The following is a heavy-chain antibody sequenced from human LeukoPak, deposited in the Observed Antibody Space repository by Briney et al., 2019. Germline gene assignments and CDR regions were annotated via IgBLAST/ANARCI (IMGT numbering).Heavy chain of an antibody. CDR3: ARERAAAALYYYYGMDV. Sequence: ASVKVSCKASGYTFTSYYMHWVRQAPGQGLEWMGIINPSGGSTSYAQKFQGRVTMTRDTSTSTVYMELSSLRSEDTAVYYCARERAAAALYYYYGMDVWGQGITVTVSS. J-gene: IGHJ6*02. D-gene: IGHD6-13*01. CDR2: INPSGGST. V-gene: IGHV1-46*01. CDR1: GYTFTSYY.